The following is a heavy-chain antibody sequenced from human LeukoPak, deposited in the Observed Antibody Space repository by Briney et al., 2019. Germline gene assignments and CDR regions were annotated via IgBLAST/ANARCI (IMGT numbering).Heavy chain of an antibody. V-gene: IGHV3-23*01. CDR2: ITGSGSSK. CDR1: GFTFRIYG. Sequence: PGGSLRLSCAASGFTFRIYGMSWVRQAPGKGLEGVSVITGSGSSKYYADSVKGRFTISRDNSKNTLYLQMNSLRAEDSAVYYCAKADGSGSYGFDYWGQGTLVTVSS. CDR3: AKADGSGSYGFDY. D-gene: IGHD3-10*01. J-gene: IGHJ4*02.